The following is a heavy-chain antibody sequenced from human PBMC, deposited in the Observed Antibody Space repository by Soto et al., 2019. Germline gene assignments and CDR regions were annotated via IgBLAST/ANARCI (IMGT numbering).Heavy chain of an antibody. V-gene: IGHV3-9*01. D-gene: IGHD2-21*01. CDR2: ISWNSGSI. J-gene: IGHJ3*02. Sequence: LILPRAASAFPFSSYSMHWVRPAPGKGLEWVSGISWNSGSIGYADSVKGRFTISRDNAKNSLYLQMNSLRAEDTALYYCAKDRVPSYSPPVSFDIWGQGTMVTVSS. CDR3: AKDRVPSYSPPVSFDI. CDR1: AFPFSSYS.